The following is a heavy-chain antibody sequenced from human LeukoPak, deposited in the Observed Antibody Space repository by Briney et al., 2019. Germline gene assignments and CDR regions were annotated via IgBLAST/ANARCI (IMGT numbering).Heavy chain of an antibody. CDR1: GGSISSSNYY. J-gene: IGHJ6*03. CDR3: ARDAGQDIVVVPAAIRSYYYYYMDV. Sequence: PSETLSLTCTVSGGSISSSNYYWGWIRQPPGKGLEWIGSIYYSGSTYYNPSLKSRVTISVVTSKNQFSLKLSSVTAADTAVYYCARDAGQDIVVVPAAIRSYYYYYMDVWGKGTTVTVSS. CDR2: IYYSGST. V-gene: IGHV4-39*02. D-gene: IGHD2-2*02.